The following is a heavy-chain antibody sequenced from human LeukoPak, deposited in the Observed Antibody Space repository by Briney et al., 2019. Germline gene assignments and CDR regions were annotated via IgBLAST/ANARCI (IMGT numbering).Heavy chain of an antibody. CDR3: ARDATTRYCSSTSCYAFDY. Sequence: PSQTLSPTCTVSGGSISSGSYYWSWIRQPAGKGLEWIGRIYTSGSTNYNPSLKSRVTISVDTSKNQFSLKLSSVTAADTAVYYCARDATTRYCSSTSCYAFDYWGQGTLVTVSS. CDR1: GGSISSGSYY. V-gene: IGHV4-61*02. D-gene: IGHD2-2*01. CDR2: IYTSGST. J-gene: IGHJ4*02.